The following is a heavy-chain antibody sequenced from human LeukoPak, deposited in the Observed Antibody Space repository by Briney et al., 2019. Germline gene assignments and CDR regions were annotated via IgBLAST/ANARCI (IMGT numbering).Heavy chain of an antibody. J-gene: IGHJ4*02. CDR3: ARQIASAGTAGFDF. Sequence: SETLSLTCAVSGGSISSYYWSWIRQPAGKGLEWIGRIYSTGSTNYNPSLKSRVTMSVDTSKNQFSLRLRSVTAADTAVYYCARQIASAGTAGFDFWGQGALVTVSS. CDR2: IYSTGST. V-gene: IGHV4-4*07. D-gene: IGHD6-13*01. CDR1: GGSISSYY.